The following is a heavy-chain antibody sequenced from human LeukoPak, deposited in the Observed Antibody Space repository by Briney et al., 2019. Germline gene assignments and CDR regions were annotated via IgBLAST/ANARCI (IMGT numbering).Heavy chain of an antibody. CDR2: ISGSGNRT. J-gene: IGHJ6*02. D-gene: IGHD2-15*01. CDR3: AKNLYCGGGSCYPSALGMDV. Sequence: GGSLRLSCAASGCTFSSYAMSWVRQAPGKGLEWVSSISGSGNRTYYADSVKGRFTISRDNSKNTLFLQMNSLRAEDTAVYYCAKNLYCGGGSCYPSALGMDVWGQGTTVTVSS. CDR1: GCTFSSYA. V-gene: IGHV3-23*01.